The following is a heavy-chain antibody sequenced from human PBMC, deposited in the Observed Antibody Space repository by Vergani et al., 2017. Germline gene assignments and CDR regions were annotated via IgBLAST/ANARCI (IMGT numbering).Heavy chain of an antibody. J-gene: IGHJ4*02. D-gene: IGHD2-15*01. CDR3: AXDRQRYCSGGSCYPWYY. V-gene: IGHV5-51*01. Sequence: EVQLVQSGAEVKKPGESLKISCKGSGYSFTSYWIGWVRQMPGKGLEWMGIIYPGDSDTRYSPSFQGQVTISADKSISTAYLQWSSLKASDTAMYYCAXDRQRYCSGGSCYPWYYWGQGTLVTVSS. CDR1: GYSFTSYW. CDR2: IYPGDSDT.